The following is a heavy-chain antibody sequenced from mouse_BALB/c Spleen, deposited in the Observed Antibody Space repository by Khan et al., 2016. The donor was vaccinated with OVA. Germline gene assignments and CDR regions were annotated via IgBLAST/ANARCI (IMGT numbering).Heavy chain of an antibody. CDR3: TRRNWDVAWFAY. CDR2: IYPGNTDT. CDR1: GYTFTSYW. J-gene: IGHJ3*01. Sequence: EVQLQQSGTVLARPGASVKMSCKASGYTFTSYWMHWVKQRPGQGLEWIGDIYPGNTDTNYNQKFKGKANLTAVPSTSTAYMELSSLTDEDSAVYYCTRRNWDVAWFAYWGQGTLVTVSA. V-gene: IGHV1-5*01. D-gene: IGHD4-1*01.